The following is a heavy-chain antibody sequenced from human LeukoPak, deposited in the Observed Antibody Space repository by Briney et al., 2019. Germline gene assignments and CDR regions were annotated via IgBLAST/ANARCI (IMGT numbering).Heavy chain of an antibody. V-gene: IGHV3-21*01. J-gene: IGHJ3*02. CDR2: ISTTSGDI. CDR1: GFIFSNYA. CDR3: ARDRGSGYASGLDAFDI. D-gene: IGHD6-19*01. Sequence: GGSLRLSCAASGFIFSNYAMSWVRQAPGKGLECVSSISTTSGDIHYADSVKGRFTISRDNAKDSLFLQMNSLRVEDTAVYYCARDRGSGYASGLDAFDIWGQGTMVTVSS.